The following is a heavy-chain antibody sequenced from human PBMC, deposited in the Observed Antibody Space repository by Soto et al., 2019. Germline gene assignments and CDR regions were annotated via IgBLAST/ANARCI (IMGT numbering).Heavy chain of an antibody. CDR3: AERVTIYCYMDV. J-gene: IGHJ6*03. V-gene: IGHV4-34*01. Sequence: SETLSLTCAVYGGSFSGYYWSWIRQPPGRGLEWIGEINHSGSTNYNPSLKSRVTISLDTSKNQFSLSLKSVTAADTAVYYCAERVTIYCYMDVWGKGTTVTVSS. CDR1: GGSFSGYY. CDR2: INHSGST. D-gene: IGHD4-17*01.